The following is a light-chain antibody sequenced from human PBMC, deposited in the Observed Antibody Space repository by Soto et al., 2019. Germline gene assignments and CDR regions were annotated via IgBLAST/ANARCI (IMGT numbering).Light chain of an antibody. CDR1: QSVSSN. V-gene: IGKV3-15*01. Sequence: EIVMTQSPATLSVSPGERATLSCRASQSVSSNLAWYQQKPGQAPRLLIDGGSTRATGIPARFSGSGSGTEFTLTISSLQSEDFAVYYCHQYNNWPPEGTFGQGTKVEIK. J-gene: IGKJ1*01. CDR3: HQYNNWPPEGT. CDR2: GGS.